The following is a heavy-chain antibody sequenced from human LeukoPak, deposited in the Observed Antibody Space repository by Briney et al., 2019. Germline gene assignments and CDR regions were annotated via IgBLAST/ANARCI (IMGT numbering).Heavy chain of an antibody. CDR3: AKTKYHYDRSGYYGGDYYSDY. D-gene: IGHD3-22*01. CDR2: IYHTGST. V-gene: IGHV4-38-2*02. Sequence: SETLSLTCTVSGYSISSGYYWGWIRQPPGKGLEWIGSIYHTGSTYYNPPLKSRVTILVDTSKNQFSLRLSSVTAADTAVYYCAKTKYHYDRSGYYGGDYYSDYWGQGTLVTVSS. J-gene: IGHJ4*02. CDR1: GYSISSGYY.